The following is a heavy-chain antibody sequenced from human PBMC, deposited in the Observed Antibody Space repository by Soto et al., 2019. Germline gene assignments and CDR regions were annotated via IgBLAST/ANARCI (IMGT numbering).Heavy chain of an antibody. D-gene: IGHD3-10*01. CDR3: ARRGGTGDHTNWFDP. J-gene: IGHJ5*02. V-gene: IGHV1-3*01. Sequence: ASVKVSCKASGYTFTSYAIDWVRQAPGQRLEWMGWINAGNGNTKYSQKFQGRVTITRDTSASTAYMELSSLRSEDTAVYYCARRGGTGDHTNWFDPWGQGTQVTVSS. CDR1: GYTFTSYA. CDR2: INAGNGNT.